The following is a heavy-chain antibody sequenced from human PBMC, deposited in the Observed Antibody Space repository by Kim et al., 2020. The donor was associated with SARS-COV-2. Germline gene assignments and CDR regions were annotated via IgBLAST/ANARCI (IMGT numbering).Heavy chain of an antibody. D-gene: IGHD3-22*01. V-gene: IGHV3-30*18. J-gene: IGHJ5*02. CDR3: AKDPGRVVVVINWFDP. CDR2: ISYDGSNK. Sequence: GGSLRLSCAASGFTFSSYGMHWVRQAPGKGLEWVAVISYDGSNKYYADSVKGRFTISRDNSKNTLYLQMNSLRAEDTAVYYCAKDPGRVVVVINWFDPWGQGTLVTVSS. CDR1: GFTFSSYG.